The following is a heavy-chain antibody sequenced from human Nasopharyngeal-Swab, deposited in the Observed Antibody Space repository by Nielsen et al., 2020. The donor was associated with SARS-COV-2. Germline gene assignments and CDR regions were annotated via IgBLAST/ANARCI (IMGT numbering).Heavy chain of an antibody. D-gene: IGHD3-9*01. CDR1: GGSISSGGYF. CDR3: TRDVNGYDDILTGFYRDYYYYMDV. CDR2: IYRSGNA. V-gene: IGHV4-61*02. J-gene: IGHJ6*02. Sequence: SETLSLTWTVSGGSISSGGYFWRWVRRPAGTGLGWIGRIYRSGNANYNPSLKSRVIMSLDTSINQFSLKLSSVIAADTAVYYCTRDVNGYDDILTGFYRDYYYYMDVWGQGTPVTVSS.